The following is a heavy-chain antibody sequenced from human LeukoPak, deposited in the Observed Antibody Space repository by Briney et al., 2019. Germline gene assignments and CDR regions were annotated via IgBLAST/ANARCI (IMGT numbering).Heavy chain of an antibody. V-gene: IGHV3-30-3*01. D-gene: IGHD3-10*01. Sequence: GGSLRLSCAASGFTFSNYAKHWVRQAPGKGLVWVAVISYDGSKKYYADSVKGRFTISRDNSKNTLYPQMNSLRAEDTAVYYCAKSGGPPTVVYYYYYYDMDVWGQGATVTVSS. J-gene: IGHJ6*02. CDR2: ISYDGSKK. CDR1: GFTFSNYA. CDR3: AKSGGPPTVVYYYYYYDMDV.